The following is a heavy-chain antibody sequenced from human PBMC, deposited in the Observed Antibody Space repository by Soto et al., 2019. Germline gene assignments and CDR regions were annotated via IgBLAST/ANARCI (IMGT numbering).Heavy chain of an antibody. V-gene: IGHV1-18*04. D-gene: IGHD1-26*01. CDR3: ARVSTWGSYYGMDV. CDR2: ISAYNGNT. Sequence: ASMKVSCTSSGYTFTSYCISWVRQSLGQGLEWMGWISAYNGNTNYAQKLQGRVTMTTDTSTSTAYMELRSLRSDDTAVYYCARVSTWGSYYGMDVWGQGTTVTVSS. CDR1: GYTFTSYC. J-gene: IGHJ6*02.